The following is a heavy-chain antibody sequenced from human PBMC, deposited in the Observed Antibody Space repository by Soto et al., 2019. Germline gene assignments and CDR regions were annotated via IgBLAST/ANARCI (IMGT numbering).Heavy chain of an antibody. CDR2: IYYSGST. V-gene: IGHV4-30-4*01. CDR3: ARGHSSGWYFYYYGMDV. D-gene: IGHD6-19*01. CDR1: GGSISSGDYY. J-gene: IGHJ6*02. Sequence: SETLSLTCTVSGGSISSGDYYWSWIRQPPGKGLEWIGYIYYSGSTYYNPSLKSRVTISVDTSKNQFSLKLSSVTAADTAVYYCARGHSSGWYFYYYGMDVWGQGTTVTVSS.